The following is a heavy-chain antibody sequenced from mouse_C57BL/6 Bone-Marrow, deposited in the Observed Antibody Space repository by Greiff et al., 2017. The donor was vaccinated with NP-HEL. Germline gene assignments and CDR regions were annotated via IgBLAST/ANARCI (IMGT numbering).Heavy chain of an antibody. D-gene: IGHD2-3*01. Sequence: QVHVKQPGAELVKPGASVKLSCKASGYTFTSYWMHWVKQRPGQGLEWIGMIHPNSGSTNYNEKFKSKATLTVDKSSSTAYMQLSSLTSEDSAVYYCARRFDGYYDYWGQGTTLTVSS. CDR1: GYTFTSYW. CDR2: IHPNSGST. CDR3: ARRFDGYYDY. J-gene: IGHJ2*01. V-gene: IGHV1-64*01.